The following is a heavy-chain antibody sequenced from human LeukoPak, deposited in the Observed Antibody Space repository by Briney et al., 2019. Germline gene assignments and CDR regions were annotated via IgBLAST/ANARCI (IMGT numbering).Heavy chain of an antibody. CDR3: ARTTGGYCRGRSCYSYYYYMDV. V-gene: IGHV4-61*01. CDR2: IYYSGST. J-gene: IGHJ6*03. Sequence: SETLSLTCTVSGGSISSGSYYWSWIRQPPGKGLEWIGYIYYSGSTYYNPSLKSRVTISVDTSKNQFSLKLSSVTAADTAVYYCARTTGGYCRGRSCYSYYYYMDVWGKGTTVTVSS. D-gene: IGHD2-15*01. CDR1: GGSISSGSYY.